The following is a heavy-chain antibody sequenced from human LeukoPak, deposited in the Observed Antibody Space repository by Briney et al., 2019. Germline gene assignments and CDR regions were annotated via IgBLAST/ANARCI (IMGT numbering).Heavy chain of an antibody. J-gene: IGHJ4*02. Sequence: SETLSLTCAVSGGSISSGGYSWSWIRQPPGKGLEWIGYIYHSGSTYYNPSLKSRVTISVDRSKNQFSLKLSSVTAADTAVYYCAGGYSGYDRHAADFDYWGQGTLVTVSS. CDR2: IYHSGST. CDR1: GGSISSGGYS. D-gene: IGHD5-12*01. V-gene: IGHV4-30-2*01. CDR3: AGGYSGYDRHAADFDY.